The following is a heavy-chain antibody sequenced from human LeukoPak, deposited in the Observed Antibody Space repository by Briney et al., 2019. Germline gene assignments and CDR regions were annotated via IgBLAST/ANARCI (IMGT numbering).Heavy chain of an antibody. CDR1: GFTFDDYG. J-gene: IGHJ4*02. CDR2: INWNGGST. Sequence: GGSLRLSCAASGFTFDDYGMSWVRQAPGKGLEWVSGINWNGGSTGYADSVKGRFTISRDNSKNTLYLQMNSLRAEDTAVYYCAKDSGSYYVGYWGQGTLVTVSS. V-gene: IGHV3-20*04. CDR3: AKDSGSYYVGY. D-gene: IGHD1-26*01.